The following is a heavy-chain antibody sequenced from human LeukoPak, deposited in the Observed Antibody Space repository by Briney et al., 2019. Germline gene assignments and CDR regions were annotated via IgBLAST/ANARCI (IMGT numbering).Heavy chain of an antibody. V-gene: IGHV4-34*01. J-gene: IGHJ4*02. Sequence: PSETLSLTCAVYGGSFSGYYWSWIRQPPGKGLEWIGEVNHSGSTNYNPSLKSRVTISVDTSKNQFSLKLSSVTAADTAVYYCARGLGKHSSSWYGYWGQGTLVTVSS. CDR3: ARGLGKHSSSWYGY. D-gene: IGHD6-13*01. CDR1: GGSFSGYY. CDR2: VNHSGST.